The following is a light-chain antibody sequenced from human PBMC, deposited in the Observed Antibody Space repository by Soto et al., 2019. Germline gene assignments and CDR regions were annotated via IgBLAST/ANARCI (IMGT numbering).Light chain of an antibody. CDR3: QQYYSSPRT. J-gene: IGKJ1*01. CDR2: WAF. V-gene: IGKV4-1*01. Sequence: DIVMTQSPDSLAVSLGERATINCKSSQSVLYSSDNKNYLAWYQQKPGQPPKLLIYWAFNRESAVPDRISGSGSGTDFTLTISSLQAEDVAVYYCQQYYSSPRTFGQGTKVEIK. CDR1: QSVLYSSDNKNY.